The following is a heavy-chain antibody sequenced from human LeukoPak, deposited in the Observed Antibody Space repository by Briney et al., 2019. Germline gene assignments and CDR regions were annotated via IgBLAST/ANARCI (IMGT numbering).Heavy chain of an antibody. CDR3: AKEHGSGSYFDY. V-gene: IGHV3-30*02. CDR2: IQYDGSNE. D-gene: IGHD3-10*01. Sequence: GGSLRLSCAASEFTFSNYGMHWVRQAPGKGLKWVAFIQYDGSNEYYGNSVKGRFTISRDTSKNTLYLQMNSLRAEDTAVYYCAKEHGSGSYFDYWGQGTLVTVSS. J-gene: IGHJ4*02. CDR1: EFTFSNYG.